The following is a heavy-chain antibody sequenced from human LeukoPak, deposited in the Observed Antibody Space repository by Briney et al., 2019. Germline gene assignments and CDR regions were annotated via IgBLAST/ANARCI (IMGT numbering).Heavy chain of an antibody. D-gene: IGHD3-10*01. CDR1: GFSFSSSG. V-gene: IGHV3-48*01. CDR3: AGPLGSPYFHH. J-gene: IGHJ1*01. CDR2: IDTSSTTK. Sequence: GGSLRLSCAASGFSFSSSGMNWVRQAPGKGLEWVSYIDTSSTTKNYADSVKGRFTISRDNAKNSLYLQMNSLRVEDTAVYYCAGPLGSPYFHHWGQGTLVTVSS.